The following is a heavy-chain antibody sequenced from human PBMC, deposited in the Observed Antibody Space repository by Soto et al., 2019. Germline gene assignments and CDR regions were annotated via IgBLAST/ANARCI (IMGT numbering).Heavy chain of an antibody. CDR3: ARAPRPAAIAVLDH. CDR2: VNPNTGDT. Sequence: QVQLVQSGTEVKTSGASVKVSCKASGYSFTSYDINWLRQATGQGPAWMGWVNPNTGDTGFAQRFQARVTLSSDTSINTAYVEVSSLRPDDTAIYFCARAPRPAAIAVLDHWGQGTLVAVSS. J-gene: IGHJ4*02. CDR1: GYSFTSYD. V-gene: IGHV1-8*01. D-gene: IGHD6-19*01.